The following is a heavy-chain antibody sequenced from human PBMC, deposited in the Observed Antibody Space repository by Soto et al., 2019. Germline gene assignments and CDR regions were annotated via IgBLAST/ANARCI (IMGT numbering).Heavy chain of an antibody. V-gene: IGHV3-23*01. CDR1: GSTLSTIP. CDR3: AKGSSGDYGGRLDF. J-gene: IGHJ4*02. Sequence: EVQLLESGGGWLQLGGPLSLPGAPPGSTLSTIPRTWSRRPPGRGWGWVSAISTGGDNTYYQDSVRGRFTISRDNSKNTLYLQMDSLRAEDTAVYYCAKGSSGDYGGRLDFWGRGTLVTVSS. CDR2: ISTGGDNT. D-gene: IGHD4-17*01.